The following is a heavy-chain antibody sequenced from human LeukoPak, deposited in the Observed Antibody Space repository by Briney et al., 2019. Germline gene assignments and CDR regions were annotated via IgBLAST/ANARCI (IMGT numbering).Heavy chain of an antibody. CDR1: GYRFTSYW. CDR3: ARHKDANKFPDYDDPDAFDI. Sequence: GESLKISCKGSGYRFTSYWIGWVRQMPGKGLEWMGTIFPGDSEIRYSPSFQGQVTISADRSISTAYLQWSSLEASDTAMFYCARHKDANKFPDYDDPDAFDIWGHGTVVIVSS. CDR2: IFPGDSEI. V-gene: IGHV5-51*01. J-gene: IGHJ3*02. D-gene: IGHD4-17*01.